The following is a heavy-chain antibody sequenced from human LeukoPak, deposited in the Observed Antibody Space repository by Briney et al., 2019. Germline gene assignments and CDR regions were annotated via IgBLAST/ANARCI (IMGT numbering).Heavy chain of an antibody. Sequence: ASVKVSCKASGYTFTGYYMHWVRQAPGQGLEWMGWINPNSGGTNYAQKFQGRVTMTRDTSISTAYMELSRLRSDDTAVYYCARVPQDYYDSSGYYYGVAFDIWGQGTMVTVSS. V-gene: IGHV1-2*02. CDR3: ARVPQDYYDSSGYYYGVAFDI. CDR1: GYTFTGYY. D-gene: IGHD3-22*01. J-gene: IGHJ3*02. CDR2: INPNSGGT.